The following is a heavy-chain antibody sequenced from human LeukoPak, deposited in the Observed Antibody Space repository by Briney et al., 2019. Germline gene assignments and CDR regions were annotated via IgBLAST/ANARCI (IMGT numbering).Heavy chain of an antibody. CDR2: ISAYNGNT. CDR3: ARDDYGDYGHYYYGMDV. Sequence: GASVKVSCKASGYTFTSYGISWVRQAPGQGLEWMGWISAYNGNTNYAQKLQGRVTMTTDTSTSTAYMELRSLGSDDTAVYYCARDDYGDYGHYYYGMDVWGQGTTVTVSS. J-gene: IGHJ6*02. V-gene: IGHV1-18*01. D-gene: IGHD4-17*01. CDR1: GYTFTSYG.